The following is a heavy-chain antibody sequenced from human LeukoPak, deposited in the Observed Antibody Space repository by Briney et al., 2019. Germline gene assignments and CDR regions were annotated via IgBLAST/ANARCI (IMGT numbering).Heavy chain of an antibody. CDR1: VGSISSTQW. CDR2: IYHSGST. CDR3: VRDKSLARKVGTTTFNWFDP. V-gene: IGHV4-4*02. Sequence: SETLSLTCAVSVGSISSTQWWNWVRQPPGKGLEWIGEIYHSGSTNYNPSLKSRVTISVDKSNNQFSLRLTSVTAADTAVYYCVRDKSLARKVGTTTFNWFDPWGQGTLVTVSS. D-gene: IGHD1-26*01. J-gene: IGHJ5*02.